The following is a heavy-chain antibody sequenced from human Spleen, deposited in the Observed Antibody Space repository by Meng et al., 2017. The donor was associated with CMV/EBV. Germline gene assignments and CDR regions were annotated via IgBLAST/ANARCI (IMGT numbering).Heavy chain of an antibody. CDR2: SINHSGST. Sequence: SETLSLTCAVYGGSFRAYYWSWICQPPGKGLEWIGESINHSGSTNYNPSLKTRVTISVDTSKNQFSLRLSSVTAADTAVYYCARGGAVAGTGLGSWGQGTLVTVSS. D-gene: IGHD6-19*01. J-gene: IGHJ5*02. CDR3: ARGGAVAGTGLGS. CDR1: GGSFRAYY. V-gene: IGHV4-34*01.